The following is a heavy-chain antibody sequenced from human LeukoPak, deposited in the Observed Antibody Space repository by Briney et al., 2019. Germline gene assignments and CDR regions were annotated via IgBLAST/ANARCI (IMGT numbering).Heavy chain of an antibody. Sequence: ASVKVSCKASGGTFSSYSISWVRQAPGQGLEWMGGIIPIFGTANYAQKFQGRVTITADESTSTAYMELSSLRSEDTAVYYCAGGGDIVVVPAVYHYWGQGTLVTVSS. J-gene: IGHJ4*02. D-gene: IGHD2-2*01. CDR3: AGGGDIVVVPAVYHY. CDR1: GGTFSSYS. CDR2: IIPIFGTA. V-gene: IGHV1-69*01.